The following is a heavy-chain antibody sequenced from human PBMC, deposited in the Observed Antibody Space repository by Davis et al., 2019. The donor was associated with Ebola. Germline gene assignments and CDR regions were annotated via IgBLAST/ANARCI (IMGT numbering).Heavy chain of an antibody. CDR1: GITLSSYS. Sequence: GESLKISCAASGITLSSYSMNWVRQAPGKGLEWVSYISGYSSTISYADSVKGRFTISRDNAKNSLYRQMNSLRDEDTAVYYCARDFPAQDSRGYYHKTFDIWGQGTMVTVSS. D-gene: IGHD3-22*01. CDR3: ARDFPAQDSRGYYHKTFDI. V-gene: IGHV3-48*02. CDR2: ISGYSSTI. J-gene: IGHJ3*02.